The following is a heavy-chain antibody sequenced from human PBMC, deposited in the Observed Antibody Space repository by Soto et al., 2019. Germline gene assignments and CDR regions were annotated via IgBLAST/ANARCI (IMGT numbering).Heavy chain of an antibody. V-gene: IGHV3-9*01. J-gene: IGHJ6*03. Sequence: GGSLRLSCAASGFTFDDYAMHWVRQAPGKGLEWVSGISWNSGSIGYADSVKGRFTISRDNAKNSLYLQMNSLRAEDTALYYCAKARGSGKYYYYMDVWGKGTTVTVSS. CDR2: ISWNSGSI. CDR3: AKARGSGKYYYYMDV. D-gene: IGHD3-10*01. CDR1: GFTFDDYA.